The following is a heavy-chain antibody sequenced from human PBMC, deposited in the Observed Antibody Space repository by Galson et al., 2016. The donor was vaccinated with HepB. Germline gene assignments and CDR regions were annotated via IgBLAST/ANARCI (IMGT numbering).Heavy chain of an antibody. D-gene: IGHD3-10*01. Sequence: SGAEVKKPGESLKISCKGFGYIFTNYWIGWVRQMPGKGLEWMAIIYPGDSDTRYSPSFQGQVTISADKSISTAYLQWSSLKASDTAMYYCARRVQLWAPIDYWGQGTLVTVSS. CDR1: GYIFTNYW. CDR3: ARRVQLWAPIDY. CDR2: IYPGDSDT. J-gene: IGHJ4*02. V-gene: IGHV5-51*01.